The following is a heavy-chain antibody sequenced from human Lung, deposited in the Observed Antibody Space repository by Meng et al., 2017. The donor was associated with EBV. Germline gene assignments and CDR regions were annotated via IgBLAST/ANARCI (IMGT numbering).Heavy chain of an antibody. J-gene: IGHJ5*02. V-gene: IGHV4-4*02. D-gene: IGHD6-13*01. Sequence: QLQLKGSGPGLVKPSETLSLTGAVSGGSISSINWWTWVRQPPGKGLEWIGEIYHSGSTNYNPSLKSRVTISVDKSKNQFSLKLSSVTAADTAVYYCARVAAAGNEWFDPWGQGTLVTISS. CDR3: ARVAAAGNEWFDP. CDR2: IYHSGST. CDR1: GGSISSINW.